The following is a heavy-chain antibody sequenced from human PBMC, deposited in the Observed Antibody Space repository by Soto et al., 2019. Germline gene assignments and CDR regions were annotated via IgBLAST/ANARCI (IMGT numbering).Heavy chain of an antibody. CDR3: ARGVRRYYDSSGYYFFDY. Sequence: ASVKVSCKASGYTFTGYYIHWVRQAPGQGLEWMGWINPNSGGTNYAQKFQGWVTMTRDTSISTAYMELSRLRSDDTAVYYCARGVRRYYDSSGYYFFDYWGQGTLVTVSS. CDR2: INPNSGGT. V-gene: IGHV1-2*04. J-gene: IGHJ4*02. D-gene: IGHD3-22*01. CDR1: GYTFTGYY.